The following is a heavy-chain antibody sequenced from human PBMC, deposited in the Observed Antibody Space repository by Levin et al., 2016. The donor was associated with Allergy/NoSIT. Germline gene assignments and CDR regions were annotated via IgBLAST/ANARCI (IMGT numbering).Heavy chain of an antibody. CDR2: IIPILSIS. CDR1: EGTFSSYT. Sequence: SVKVSCKASEGTFSSYTISWVRQAPGQGLEWMGRIIPILSISNYARKFQGRVTITADKSTSTVYMELSSLRSEDTAVYYCARDKVGAPMDVWGQGTTVTVSS. CDR3: ARDKVGAPMDV. J-gene: IGHJ6*02. D-gene: IGHD1-26*01. V-gene: IGHV1-69*04.